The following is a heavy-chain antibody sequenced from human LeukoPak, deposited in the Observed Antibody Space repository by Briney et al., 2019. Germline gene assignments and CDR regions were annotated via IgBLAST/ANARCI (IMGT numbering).Heavy chain of an antibody. D-gene: IGHD3-10*01. Sequence: AGGSLRLSCAASGFTFSSYWMHWVRQAPGKGLVWVSRINSDGGSTDYADPVKGRFTISRDNAKNTLYLQMNSLRAEDTAVYYCASKRFGTPLTLGYWGQGTLVTVSS. CDR3: ASKRFGTPLTLGY. V-gene: IGHV3-74*01. CDR2: INSDGGST. J-gene: IGHJ4*02. CDR1: GFTFSSYW.